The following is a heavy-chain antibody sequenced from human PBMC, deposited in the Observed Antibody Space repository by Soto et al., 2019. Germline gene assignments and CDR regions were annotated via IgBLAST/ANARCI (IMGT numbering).Heavy chain of an antibody. Sequence: QVQLVESGGGVVQPGRSLRLSCAASGFTFSSYAMHWVRQAPGKGLEWVAVISYDGSNKYYADSVKGRFTISRDNSKNTLYLQMSSLRAEDTAVYYCAREEGGYSYGYDAFDIWGQGTMVTVSS. V-gene: IGHV3-30-3*01. J-gene: IGHJ3*02. CDR2: ISYDGSNK. CDR3: AREEGGYSYGYDAFDI. D-gene: IGHD5-18*01. CDR1: GFTFSSYA.